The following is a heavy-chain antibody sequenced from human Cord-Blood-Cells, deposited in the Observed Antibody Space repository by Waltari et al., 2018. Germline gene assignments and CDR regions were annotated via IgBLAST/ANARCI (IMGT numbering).Heavy chain of an antibody. V-gene: IGHV3-74*01. CDR2: INSDGSST. Sequence: EVQLVESGGGLVKPGGSLRLSCAASGSTFSSYWMHWVRQAPGKGLVWVSRINSDGSSTSYADSVKGRFTISRDNAKNTLYLQMNSLRAEDTAVYYCARAGRKPWYFDLWGRGTLVTVSS. J-gene: IGHJ2*01. CDR1: GSTFSSYW. CDR3: ARAGRKPWYFDL.